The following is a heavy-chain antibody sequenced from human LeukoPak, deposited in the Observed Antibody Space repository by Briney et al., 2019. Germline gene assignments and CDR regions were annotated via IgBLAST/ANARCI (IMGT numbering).Heavy chain of an antibody. J-gene: IGHJ4*02. CDR3: ARRYSGSYLEGNYFDY. CDR1: GGSISSSSYY. CDR2: IYYSGST. V-gene: IGHV4-39*01. Sequence: SETLSLTCTVSGGSISSSSYYWGWIRQPPGKGLEWIGSIYYSGSTYYNPSLKSRVTISVDTSKNQFSLKLSSVTAADTAVYYCARRYSGSYLEGNYFDYWGQGTLVTVSS. D-gene: IGHD1-26*01.